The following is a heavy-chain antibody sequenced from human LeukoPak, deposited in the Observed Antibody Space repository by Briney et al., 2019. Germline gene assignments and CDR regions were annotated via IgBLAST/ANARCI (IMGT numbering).Heavy chain of an antibody. J-gene: IGHJ4*02. Sequence: GGSLRLSCAASGFTVSSNYMSWVRQAPGKGLEWVSYISSSSSTIYYADSVKGRFTISRDNAKNSLYLQMNSLRAEDTAVYYCAREGSSSGWYGFDYWGQGTLVTVSS. V-gene: IGHV3-48*04. D-gene: IGHD6-19*01. CDR3: AREGSSSGWYGFDY. CDR2: ISSSSSTI. CDR1: GFTVSSNY.